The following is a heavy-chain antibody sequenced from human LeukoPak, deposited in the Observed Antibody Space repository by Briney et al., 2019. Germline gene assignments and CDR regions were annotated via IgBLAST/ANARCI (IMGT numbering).Heavy chain of an antibody. CDR1: GFTFSSYE. D-gene: IGHD6-19*01. CDR2: ISGSGSTI. J-gene: IGHJ4*02. V-gene: IGHV3-48*03. Sequence: GGSLRLSCAASGFTFSSYEMNWVRQAPGKGLEWVSYISGSGSTIYYADSVKGRFTISRDNAKNSLYLQMNSLRAEDTAVYYCARGPPTSSSGWFSSWGQGTLVTVSS. CDR3: ARGPPTSSSGWFSS.